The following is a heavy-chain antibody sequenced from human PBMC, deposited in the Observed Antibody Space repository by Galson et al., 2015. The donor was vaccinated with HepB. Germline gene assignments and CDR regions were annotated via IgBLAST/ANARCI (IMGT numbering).Heavy chain of an antibody. CDR2: ISSSSSYI. CDR3: ASHAASNNWFDP. D-gene: IGHD6-13*01. Sequence: SLRLSCAASGFTFSSYSMNWVRQAPGKGLEWVSSISSSSSYIYYADSVKGRFTISRDNAKNSLYLQMNSLRAEDTAVYYCASHAASNNWFDPWGQGTLVTVSS. V-gene: IGHV3-21*01. J-gene: IGHJ5*02. CDR1: GFTFSSYS.